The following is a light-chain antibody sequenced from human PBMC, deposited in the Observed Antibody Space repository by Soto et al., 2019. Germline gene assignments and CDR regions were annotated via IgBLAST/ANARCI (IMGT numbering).Light chain of an antibody. CDR2: AAS. V-gene: IGKV1-39*01. Sequence: DIQMTQSPSSLSASVGDRVIITCRASQSISSYLNWYQQKPGKAPKLLIYAASSLQSGVPSRFSGSGSGTDFTLTISSLQPEDFTTYFCQQSYSTPRTFGQGTRWIS. CDR3: QQSYSTPRT. CDR1: QSISSY. J-gene: IGKJ1*01.